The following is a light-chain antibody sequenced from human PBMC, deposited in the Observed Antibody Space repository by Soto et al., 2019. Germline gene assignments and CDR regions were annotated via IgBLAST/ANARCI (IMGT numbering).Light chain of an antibody. J-gene: IGLJ3*02. CDR3: SSYSSSGTFWV. CDR2: DVT. CDR1: SSDVGGYKY. Sequence: QSALTQPASVSGSPGQSITISCTGTSSDVGGYKYVSWYQHHPGKAPKLILYDVTNRPSGVSNRFSGSKSANTASLTISGLQTEDEADYYCSSYSSSGTFWVFGGGTQLTVL. V-gene: IGLV2-14*01.